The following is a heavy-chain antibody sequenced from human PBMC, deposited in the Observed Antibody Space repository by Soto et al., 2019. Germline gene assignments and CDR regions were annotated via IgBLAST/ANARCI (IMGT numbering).Heavy chain of an antibody. J-gene: IGHJ4*02. V-gene: IGHV4-61*01. CDR3: VRDASGWSGRAFDD. CDR2: ISYSGST. D-gene: IGHD6-19*01. CDR1: GASVSSVSYF. Sequence: PSETLSLTCTVSGASVSSVSYFWSWIRQPPGKGLEWIGYISYSGSTNYNPSLKTRVTISVDTSKNQFSLKVTSVTAADTAVYYCVRDASGWSGRAFDDWGQGTLVTVSS.